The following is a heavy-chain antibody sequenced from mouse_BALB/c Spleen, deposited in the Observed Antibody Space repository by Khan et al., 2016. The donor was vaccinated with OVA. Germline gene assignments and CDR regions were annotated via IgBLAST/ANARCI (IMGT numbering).Heavy chain of an antibody. D-gene: IGHD3-1*01. CDR1: GYTFTNYW. CDR2: IFPGGGYT. Sequence: VQLQQSGAELVRPGTSVKMSCKAAGYTFTNYWIGWVKQRPGHGLEWIGDIFPGGGYTNYHEKFKGKATLTADTSSSTAYMQLSSLTSEDSAIYYRARRGAARATWDYFDYWGQGTTLTVSS. J-gene: IGHJ2*01. CDR3: ARRGAARATWDYFDY. V-gene: IGHV1-63*02.